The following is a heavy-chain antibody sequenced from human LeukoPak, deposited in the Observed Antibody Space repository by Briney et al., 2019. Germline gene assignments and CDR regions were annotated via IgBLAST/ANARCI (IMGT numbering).Heavy chain of an antibody. Sequence: PSETLSLTCTVSGGSISSYYWSWIRQPAAKGLEWIWRIYTSGSTNYNPSLTSRVTMSVDTSKNQFSLKLSSVTAADTAVYYCARDMTRKYYFDYWGQGTLVTVSS. CDR3: ARDMTRKYYFDY. CDR2: IYTSGST. J-gene: IGHJ4*02. CDR1: GGSISSYY. V-gene: IGHV4-4*07. D-gene: IGHD3-16*01.